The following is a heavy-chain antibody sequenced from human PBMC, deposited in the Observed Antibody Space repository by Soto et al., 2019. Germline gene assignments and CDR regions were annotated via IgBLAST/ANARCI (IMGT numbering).Heavy chain of an antibody. CDR2: IDGVGTGT. J-gene: IGHJ4*02. Sequence: GGSLRLSCVASGFTFTNYWMHWVSQVPGKGLVWVSRIDGVGTGTSYSDSVRGRFTISRDNAENMLYLQMNSLRAEDTAVYYCTPVFEYWGQGTLVTVSS. V-gene: IGHV3-74*01. CDR1: GFTFTNYW. CDR3: TPVFEY.